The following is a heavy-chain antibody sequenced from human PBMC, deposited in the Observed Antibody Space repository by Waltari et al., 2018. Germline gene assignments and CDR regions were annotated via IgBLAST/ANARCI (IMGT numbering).Heavy chain of an antibody. J-gene: IGHJ4*02. CDR3: TKRAAVPGWWDY. Sequence: EVQLVESGGGLIQPGGSLRLSCAASGFTVTSYYMSWVRHTPGKGLEGVSVIYTNGDTYYAEAVRGRFTISRDSSKNTVYLQMNSVRGEDTAIYYCTKRAAVPGWWDYWGQGTLVTVSS. D-gene: IGHD6-19*01. V-gene: IGHV3-53*01. CDR1: GFTVTSYY. CDR2: IYTNGDT.